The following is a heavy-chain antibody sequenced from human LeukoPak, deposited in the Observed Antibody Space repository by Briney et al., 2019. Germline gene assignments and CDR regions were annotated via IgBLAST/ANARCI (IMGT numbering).Heavy chain of an antibody. Sequence: PGGSLRLSCAASGFTFDDYGMHWVRQAPGKGLEWVSGISWNSDSVGYADSVKGRFTISRDNAENSLYLQMNSLRAEATAFYYCARAGGSRYYYAMDVWGQGTTVTVSS. V-gene: IGHV3-9*01. CDR1: GFTFDDYG. D-gene: IGHD3-16*01. CDR3: ARAGGSRYYYAMDV. J-gene: IGHJ6*02. CDR2: ISWNSDSV.